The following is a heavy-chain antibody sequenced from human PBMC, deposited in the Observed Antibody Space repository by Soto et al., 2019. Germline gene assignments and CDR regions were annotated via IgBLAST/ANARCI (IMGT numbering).Heavy chain of an antibody. D-gene: IGHD1-1*01. V-gene: IGHV4-59*01. CDR1: TDSISSYY. J-gene: IGHJ6*02. Sequence: SATLSLTCTVSTDSISSYYWTWIRQPPGKGLEWIGYIYYSGSTNYNPSLKSRVTISVDTSKNQFSLKLSSVTAADTAVYHCASAAAKLERRHCVYHMDVSDQSPTVT. CDR2: IYYSGST. CDR3: ASAAAKLERRHCVYHMDV.